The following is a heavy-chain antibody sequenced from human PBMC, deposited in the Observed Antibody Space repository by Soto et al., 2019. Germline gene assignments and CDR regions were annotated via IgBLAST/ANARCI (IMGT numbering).Heavy chain of an antibody. V-gene: IGHV4-34*01. CDR1: GGSFSGYY. J-gene: IGHJ4*02. Sequence: QVQLQPWGAGLLKPSETLSLTCAVYGGSFSGYYWSWIRQPPGKGLEWIGEINHSGSTNYNPSLKSRVTISVDASKNQFSLKLSSVTAADTAVYYCARGIFLSYYGSGSYQDYWGQGTLVTVSS. CDR3: ARGIFLSYYGSGSYQDY. D-gene: IGHD3-10*01. CDR2: INHSGST.